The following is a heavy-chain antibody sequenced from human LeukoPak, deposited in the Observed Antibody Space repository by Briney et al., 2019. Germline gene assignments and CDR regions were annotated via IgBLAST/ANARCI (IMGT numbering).Heavy chain of an antibody. CDR1: GFTFSSYA. D-gene: IGHD6-6*01. J-gene: IGHJ4*02. Sequence: GGSLRLSCAASGFTFSSYAMNWVRQAPGKGLEWVSFISGSSSIIDYADSVKGRFTISRDNGKNSLFLHMNSLRAEDTAVYYCARKNTTSSEDYWGQGTLVTVSS. V-gene: IGHV3-48*01. CDR3: ARKNTTSSEDY. CDR2: ISGSSSII.